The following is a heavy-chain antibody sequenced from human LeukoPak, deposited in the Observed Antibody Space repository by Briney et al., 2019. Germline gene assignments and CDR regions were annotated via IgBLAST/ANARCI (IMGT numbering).Heavy chain of an antibody. CDR2: IYYSGST. CDR1: GGSISSGGYY. V-gene: IGHV4-31*03. Sequence: PSETLSLTCTVSGGSISSGGYYWSWIRQHPGKGLEWIGYIYYSGSTYYNPSLKSRVTISVDTSKNQFSLKLSSVTAADTAVYYCARVYSGYDEAFDYWGQGTLITVSS. J-gene: IGHJ4*02. D-gene: IGHD5-12*01. CDR3: ARVYSGYDEAFDY.